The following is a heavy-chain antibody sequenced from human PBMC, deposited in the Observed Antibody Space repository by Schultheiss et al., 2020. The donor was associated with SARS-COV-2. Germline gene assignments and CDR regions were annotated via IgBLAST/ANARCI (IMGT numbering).Heavy chain of an antibody. CDR2: IYSGGST. CDR3: AKGTWYGSEQGGY. CDR1: GFTFSDYY. Sequence: GGSLRLSCAASGFTFSDYYMSWIRQAPGKGLEWVSVIYSGGSTYYADSVKGRFTISRDNSENTSFLQMNSLRTEDTAVYYCAKGTWYGSEQGGYWGQGTLVTVSS. V-gene: IGHV3-66*02. D-gene: IGHD6-19*01. J-gene: IGHJ4*02.